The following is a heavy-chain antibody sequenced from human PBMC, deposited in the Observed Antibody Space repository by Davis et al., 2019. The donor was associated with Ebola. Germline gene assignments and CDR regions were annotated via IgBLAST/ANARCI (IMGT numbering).Heavy chain of an antibody. J-gene: IGHJ2*01. V-gene: IGHV4-34*01. CDR2: INHSGST. D-gene: IGHD4-17*01. Sequence: SETLSLTCAVYAGSFSGYYWSWIRQPPGKGLEWIGEINHSGSTNYNPSLKSRVTTSVDTSKNQFSLSLSSVTAADTAVYYCARMPTVTADHWYFDLWGRGTLVAVSS. CDR3: ARMPTVTADHWYFDL. CDR1: AGSFSGYY.